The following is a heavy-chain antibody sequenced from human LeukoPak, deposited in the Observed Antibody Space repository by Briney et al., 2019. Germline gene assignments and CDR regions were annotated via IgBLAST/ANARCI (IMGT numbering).Heavy chain of an antibody. CDR2: ISSSGSTI. J-gene: IGHJ6*04. V-gene: IGHV3-48*04. CDR1: GFTFSNYT. D-gene: IGHD3-10*02. CDR3: AELGITMIGGV. Sequence: GGSLRLSCAASGFTFSNYTMNWVRQAPGKGLEWVSYISSSGSTIYYADSVKGRFTISRDNAKNSLYLQMNSLRAEDTAVYYCAELGITMIGGVWGKGTTVTISS.